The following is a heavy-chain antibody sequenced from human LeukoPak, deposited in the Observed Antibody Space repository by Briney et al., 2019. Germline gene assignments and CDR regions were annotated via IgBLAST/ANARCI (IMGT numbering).Heavy chain of an antibody. J-gene: IGHJ5*02. CDR2: IYYSGST. CDR1: GGSISSYY. V-gene: IGHV4-59*01. Sequence: SETLSLTCTVSGGSISSYYWSWIRQPPGKGLEWIGYIYYSGSTNYNPSLKSRVTISVYTSKNQFSLKLSSVTAADTAVYYCTRDGRVSFGHWFDPWGQGTLVTVSS. CDR3: TRDGRVSFGHWFDP. D-gene: IGHD3-10*01.